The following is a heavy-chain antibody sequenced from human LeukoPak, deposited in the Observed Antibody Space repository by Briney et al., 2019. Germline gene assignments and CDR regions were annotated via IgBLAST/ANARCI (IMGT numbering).Heavy chain of an antibody. CDR3: ATDLSAFGGVIATYITPFDY. V-gene: IGHV1-24*01. CDR1: GYTLTELS. J-gene: IGHJ4*02. Sequence: GASVKVSCKVSGYTLTELSMHWVRQAPGKGLEWMGGFDPEDGETIYAQKFQGRVTMTEDTSTDTAYMELSSLRSEDTAVYYCATDLSAFGGVIATYITPFDYSGQGTLVTVSS. D-gene: IGHD3-16*02. CDR2: FDPEDGET.